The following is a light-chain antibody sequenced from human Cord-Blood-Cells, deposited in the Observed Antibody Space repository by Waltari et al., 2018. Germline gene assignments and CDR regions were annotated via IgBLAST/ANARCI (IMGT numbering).Light chain of an antibody. J-gene: IGKJ1*01. Sequence: DIQMTQSPSSLSASVGDRVTITCRASQSISSYLNWYQQKPGKAPKLLIYAASSLQSGVPSRCSGSGSGTDFTRTISSLQPEDFATYYWQQSYSTRRTFGQGTKVEIK. CDR1: QSISSY. CDR3: QQSYSTRRT. V-gene: IGKV1-39*01. CDR2: AAS.